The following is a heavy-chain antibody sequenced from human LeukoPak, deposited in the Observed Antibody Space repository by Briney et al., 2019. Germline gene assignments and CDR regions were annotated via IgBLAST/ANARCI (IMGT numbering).Heavy chain of an antibody. CDR3: ASTRKSTTYNYFDY. CDR1: GGSISSYY. CDR2: IYYSGST. J-gene: IGHJ4*02. V-gene: IGHV4-59*01. D-gene: IGHD1-1*01. Sequence: PSETLSLTCTVSGGSISSYYWSWIRQPPGKGLEGIGYIYYSGSTNYNPSLKSRVTISVDTSKNQFSLKLSSVTTADTAVYYCASTRKSTTYNYFDYWGQGTLVTVSS.